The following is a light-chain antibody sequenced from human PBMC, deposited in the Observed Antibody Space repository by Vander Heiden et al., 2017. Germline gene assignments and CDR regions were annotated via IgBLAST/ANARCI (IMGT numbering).Light chain of an antibody. Sequence: EIVLTQSTGTLSLSPGERATLPCRSSQSVSSSYLAWYQQKPGQAPRLLIYGASSRATGIPDRFSGSGSGTDFTLTISRLEPEDFAVYYCQQYGSSSSFGPGTKVDIK. V-gene: IGKV3-20*01. CDR3: QQYGSSSS. CDR2: GAS. J-gene: IGKJ3*01. CDR1: QSVSSSY.